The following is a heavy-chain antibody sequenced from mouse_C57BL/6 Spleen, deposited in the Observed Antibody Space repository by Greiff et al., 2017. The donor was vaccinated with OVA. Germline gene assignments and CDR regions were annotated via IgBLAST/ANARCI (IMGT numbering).Heavy chain of an antibody. Sequence: VQLQQSGAELVKPGASVKISCKASGYAFSSYWMNWVKQRPGKGLEWIGQIYPGDGDTNYNGKFKGKATLTADKSSSTAYMQLSSLTSEDSAVYFCARGATTVVANFDYWGQGTTLTVSS. J-gene: IGHJ2*01. CDR1: GYAFSSYW. D-gene: IGHD1-1*01. CDR3: ARGATTVVANFDY. CDR2: IYPGDGDT. V-gene: IGHV1-80*01.